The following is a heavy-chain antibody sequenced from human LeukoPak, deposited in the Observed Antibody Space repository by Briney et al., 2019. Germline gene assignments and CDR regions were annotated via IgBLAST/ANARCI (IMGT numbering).Heavy chain of an antibody. CDR1: GFTFSSNG. Sequence: GGSLRLSCAASGFTFSSNGMSWVRQAPGKGLEWVAFIHYDGSNKYYADSVKGRFTISRDNSKNTLYLQMNSLRAEDTAVYYCRDPFDYWGQGTLVTVSS. CDR3: RDPFDY. CDR2: IHYDGSNK. J-gene: IGHJ4*02. V-gene: IGHV3-30*02.